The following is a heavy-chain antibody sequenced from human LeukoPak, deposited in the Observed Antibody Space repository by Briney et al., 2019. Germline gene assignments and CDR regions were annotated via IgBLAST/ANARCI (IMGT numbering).Heavy chain of an antibody. CDR2: ISYDGSNK. J-gene: IGHJ3*02. CDR1: GFTFSSNG. V-gene: IGHV3-30*18. D-gene: IGHD1-26*01. Sequence: PGGSLSLSCAASGFTFSSNGNHGGRHPPPTGKELEAVISYDGSNKYYADSVKGRFTISRDNSKNTLYLQMNSLRAEDTAVYYCAKLIVGATHDAFDIWGQGTMVTVSS. CDR3: AKLIVGATHDAFDI.